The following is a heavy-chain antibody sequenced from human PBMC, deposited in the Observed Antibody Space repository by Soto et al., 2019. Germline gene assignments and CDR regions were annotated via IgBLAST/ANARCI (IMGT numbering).Heavy chain of an antibody. CDR2: IIPIFGTA. CDR3: ARGLNCSGGSCYSYYFDY. V-gene: IGHV1-69*13. Sequence: AVKVSCKASGGTFSSYAISWVRQAPGQGLEWMGGIIPIFGTANYAQKFQGRVTITADESTSTAYMELSSLRSEDTAVYYCARGLNCSGGSCYSYYFDYWGQGTLVTVSS. CDR1: GGTFSSYA. D-gene: IGHD2-15*01. J-gene: IGHJ4*02.